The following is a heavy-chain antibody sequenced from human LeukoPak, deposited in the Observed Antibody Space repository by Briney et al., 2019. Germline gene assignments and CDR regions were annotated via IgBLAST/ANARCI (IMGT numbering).Heavy chain of an antibody. J-gene: IGHJ4*02. CDR1: GYSISSGYY. CDR2: IYHSGST. Sequence: PSETLSLTCAVSGYSISSGYYWGWIRQPPGKGLEWIGSIYHSGSTYYNPPLKSRVTISVDTSKNQFSLKLSSVTAADAAVYYCARRPHIVGAIAYYFDYWGQGTLVTVSS. V-gene: IGHV4-38-2*01. D-gene: IGHD1-26*01. CDR3: ARRPHIVGAIAYYFDY.